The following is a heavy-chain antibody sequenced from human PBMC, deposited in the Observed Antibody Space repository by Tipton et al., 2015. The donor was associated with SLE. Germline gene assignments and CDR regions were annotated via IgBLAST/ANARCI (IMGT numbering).Heavy chain of an antibody. D-gene: IGHD3-16*01. CDR3: AGGTGAYFDH. CDR1: GFTYSGYA. Sequence: SGFTYSGYAMHWVRQAPGKGLEWVAFIRADGSNKDYADSVKGRFTISRDNSKNTLYLQMHRLRVEDTAVYYCAGGTGAYFDHWGQGTLVTVSS. V-gene: IGHV3-30*02. CDR2: IRADGSNK. J-gene: IGHJ4*02.